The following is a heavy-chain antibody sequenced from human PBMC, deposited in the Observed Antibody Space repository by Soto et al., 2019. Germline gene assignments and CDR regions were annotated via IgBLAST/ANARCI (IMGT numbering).Heavy chain of an antibody. Sequence: ASVKVSCKASGYTFTSYGISWVRQAPVQGLEWMGWISAYNGNTNYAQKLQGRVTMTTDTSTSTAYMELRSLRSDDTAVYYCARGIVVTVTPNWFDPWGQGTMVSVS. V-gene: IGHV1-18*01. CDR3: ARGIVVTVTPNWFDP. CDR1: GYTFTSYG. CDR2: ISAYNGNT. D-gene: IGHD4-17*01. J-gene: IGHJ5*02.